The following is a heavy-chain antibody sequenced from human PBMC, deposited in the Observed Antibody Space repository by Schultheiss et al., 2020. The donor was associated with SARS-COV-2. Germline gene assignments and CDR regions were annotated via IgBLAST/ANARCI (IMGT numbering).Heavy chain of an antibody. J-gene: IGHJ6*03. D-gene: IGHD1-26*01. CDR2: IYYSGST. V-gene: IGHV4-61*08. Sequence: SETLSLTCTVSGGSISSGGYYWSWIRQHPGKGLEWIGYIYYSGSTNYNPSLKSRVTISVDTSKNQFSLKLSSVTAADTAVYYCARRPTNYYYMDVWGKGTTVTVSS. CDR1: GGSISSGGYY. CDR3: ARRPTNYYYMDV.